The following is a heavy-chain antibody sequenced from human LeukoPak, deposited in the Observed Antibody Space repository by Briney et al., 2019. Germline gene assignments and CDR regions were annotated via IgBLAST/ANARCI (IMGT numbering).Heavy chain of an antibody. J-gene: IGHJ4*02. D-gene: IGHD6-19*01. Sequence: GGSLRLSCAASGFTFYDYAMHWVRQAPGKGLEWVSFISGDGGSTYYADSVKGRFTISRDNSKNSLYLQMNSLRTEDTALYYCAKDRVLSGWYDFDYWGQGTLVTVSS. V-gene: IGHV3-43*02. CDR2: ISGDGGST. CDR3: AKDRVLSGWYDFDY. CDR1: GFTFYDYA.